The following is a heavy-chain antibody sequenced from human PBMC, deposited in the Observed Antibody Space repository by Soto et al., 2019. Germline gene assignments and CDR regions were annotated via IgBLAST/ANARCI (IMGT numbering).Heavy chain of an antibody. Sequence: QVHLVESGGGVVQPGRSLRLSCAASGFTFSSYAMHWVRQAPGKGLEWVAVISYDGSNKYYADSVKDRFTISRDNSKNTLSLQMNSLRTDDPAVYYCANRFVDYLIWGQGTLVTVSS. D-gene: IGHD4-17*01. V-gene: IGHV3-30*18. CDR1: GFTFSSYA. CDR3: ANRFVDYLI. CDR2: ISYDGSNK. J-gene: IGHJ4*02.